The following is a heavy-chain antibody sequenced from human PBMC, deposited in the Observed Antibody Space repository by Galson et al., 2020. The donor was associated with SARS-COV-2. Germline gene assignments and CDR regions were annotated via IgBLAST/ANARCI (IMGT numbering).Heavy chain of an antibody. Sequence: GESLKISCEASGFAFSDYFMSWIRQAPGKGLEWVSYISGSSSYTNYVDFAKGRFTISRDNAKNSLYLEMNSLRPEDTAVYYCARNGRDCSGGICYGAEYFQHWGQGTLVTVSS. CDR2: ISGSSSYT. CDR3: ARNGRDCSGGICYGAEYFQH. V-gene: IGHV3-11*06. J-gene: IGHJ1*01. D-gene: IGHD2-15*01. CDR1: GFAFSDYF.